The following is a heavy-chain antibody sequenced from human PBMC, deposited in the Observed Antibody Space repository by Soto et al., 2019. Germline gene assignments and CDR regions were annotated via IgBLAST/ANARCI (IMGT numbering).Heavy chain of an antibody. V-gene: IGHV3-30-3*01. CDR2: ISYDGSNK. Sequence: PGVSLRLSCAASGFTFSSYAMHWVRQAPGKGMEWVAVISYDGSNKYYADSVKGRFTISRDNSKNTLYLQMNSLRAEDTAVYYCATRSTFQLYYYYGMDVWGQGTTVTVSS. D-gene: IGHD1-1*01. J-gene: IGHJ6*02. CDR1: GFTFSSYA. CDR3: ATRSTFQLYYYYGMDV.